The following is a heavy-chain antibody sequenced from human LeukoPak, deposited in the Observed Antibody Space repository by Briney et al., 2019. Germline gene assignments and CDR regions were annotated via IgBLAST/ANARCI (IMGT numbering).Heavy chain of an antibody. CDR3: AREIDPHAFDI. CDR2: ISSSGSTI. D-gene: IGHD3-22*01. Sequence: GGSLRLSCAASGFTFSDYYMSWIRQAPGKGLEWVSYISSSGSTIYYADSEKGRFTISRDNAKNSLYLQMNSLRAEDTAVYYCAREIDPHAFDIWGQGTMVTVSS. V-gene: IGHV3-11*01. J-gene: IGHJ3*02. CDR1: GFTFSDYY.